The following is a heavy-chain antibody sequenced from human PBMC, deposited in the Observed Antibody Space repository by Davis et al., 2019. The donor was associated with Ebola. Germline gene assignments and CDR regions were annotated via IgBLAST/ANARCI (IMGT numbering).Heavy chain of an antibody. D-gene: IGHD3-22*01. V-gene: IGHV4-59*01. J-gene: IGHJ4*02. Sequence: PSETLSLTCTVPGDSMSSYYWTWIRQPPGKGLEWIGYVYYTGSTNYNPSLKSRVTMSVDTSKNQFSLRLTSVTAADTAVYYCAREGDYFDSSGYLALFDDWGQGTLVTVSS. CDR2: VYYTGST. CDR3: AREGDYFDSSGYLALFDD. CDR1: GDSMSSYY.